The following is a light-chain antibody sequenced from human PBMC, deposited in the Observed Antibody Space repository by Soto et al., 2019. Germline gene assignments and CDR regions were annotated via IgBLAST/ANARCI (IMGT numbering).Light chain of an antibody. V-gene: IGKV1-13*02. J-gene: IGKJ4*01. CDR3: QQFNSYPLT. Sequence: IQLTQSPSSLSASVGDKVTISCRASQAINSALAWCQQRPGKAPMVLIYDASILESGVPSRFSGSGSVTDFTLTISSLQPEDVATYYCQQFNSYPLTFGGGTKVEIE. CDR1: QAINSA. CDR2: DAS.